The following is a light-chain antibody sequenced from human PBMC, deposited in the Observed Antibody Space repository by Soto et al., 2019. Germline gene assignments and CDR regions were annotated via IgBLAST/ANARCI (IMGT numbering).Light chain of an antibody. CDR3: QQYGSSPLT. CDR2: NAI. J-gene: IGKJ4*01. CDR1: QSVTNRY. V-gene: IGKV3-20*01. Sequence: EIVLTQSPVTLSLSPGERATLSCRASQSVTNRYLAWYQQKPGQAPRLLIYNAITRATGLPDRFSGSGSGTDFSLTISRLEPEDFAVYFCQQYGSSPLTFGGGTKV.